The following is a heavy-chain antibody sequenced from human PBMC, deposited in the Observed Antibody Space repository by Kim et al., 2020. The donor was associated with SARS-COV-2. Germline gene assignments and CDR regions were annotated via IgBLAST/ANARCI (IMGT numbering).Heavy chain of an antibody. CDR1: GASISYGGHY. Sequence: SETLSLTCTVSGASISYGGHYWSWVRQHPGKGLEWIGYIYYTGKTNYNPALKGRVTISVDTAKNQFSLKLNSVTAADTAVYYCARVWNYSENRGFDVNWFFDFWGRSTLVSVSS. CDR3: ARVWNYSENRGFDVNWFFDF. J-gene: IGHJ2*01. V-gene: IGHV4-31*03. D-gene: IGHD1-7*01. CDR2: IYYTGKT.